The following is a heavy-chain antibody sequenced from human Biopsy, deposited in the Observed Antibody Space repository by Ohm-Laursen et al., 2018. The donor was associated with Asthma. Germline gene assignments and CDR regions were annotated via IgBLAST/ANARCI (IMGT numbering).Heavy chain of an antibody. Sequence: SLRLSCSASGFTFSNYPMTWVRQAPGKALEWVSSITGSGGITYYADSVKGRFTISRDKSENTLYLQMNSLRADDTALYYCAKEMKTTGWTLGGYWGQGTRVTVSS. CDR1: GFTFSNYP. D-gene: IGHD6-19*01. CDR3: AKEMKTTGWTLGGY. J-gene: IGHJ4*02. CDR2: ITGSGGIT. V-gene: IGHV3-23*01.